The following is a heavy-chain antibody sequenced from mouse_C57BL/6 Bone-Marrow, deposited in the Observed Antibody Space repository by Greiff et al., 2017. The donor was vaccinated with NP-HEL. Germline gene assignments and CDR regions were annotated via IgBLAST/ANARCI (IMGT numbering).Heavy chain of an antibody. CDR3: TNPNWAGAY. Sequence: VKLQESGAELVRPGASVTLSCKASGYTFTDYEMHWVKQTPVHGLEWIGAIDPETGGTAYNQKFKGKAVLTADKSSSTAYMELRSLTSEDSAVYYCTNPNWAGAYWGQGTLVTVSA. CDR2: IDPETGGT. CDR1: GYTFTDYE. V-gene: IGHV1-15*01. D-gene: IGHD4-1*01. J-gene: IGHJ3*01.